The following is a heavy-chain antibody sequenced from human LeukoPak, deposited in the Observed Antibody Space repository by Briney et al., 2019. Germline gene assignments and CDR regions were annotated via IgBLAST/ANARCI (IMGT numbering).Heavy chain of an antibody. CDR2: IYSDGST. V-gene: IGHV3-53*01. J-gene: IGHJ3*02. Sequence: GGSLRLSCAASGFTVSSNYMSWVRQAPGKGLEWVSVIYSDGSTYYADSVKGRFTISRDNSKNTLYLQMNSLRAEDTAVYYCASRDYYDSSDYPDAFDIWGQGTMVIVSS. D-gene: IGHD3-22*01. CDR1: GFTVSSNY. CDR3: ASRDYYDSSDYPDAFDI.